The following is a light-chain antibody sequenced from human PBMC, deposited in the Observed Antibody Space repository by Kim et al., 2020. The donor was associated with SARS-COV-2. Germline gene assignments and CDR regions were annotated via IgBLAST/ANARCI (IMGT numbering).Light chain of an antibody. CDR2: DVS. V-gene: IGLV2-14*03. CDR1: SSDVGTYSY. J-gene: IGLJ3*02. CDR3: SSYTTRDTLV. Sequence: GKSIIISCTGTSSDVGTYSYVAWHQQHPGTAPKLLIYDVSERPSGVSNRFSGSKSGNTASLTISGLQAEDEADYYCSSYTTRDTLVFGGGTQLTVL.